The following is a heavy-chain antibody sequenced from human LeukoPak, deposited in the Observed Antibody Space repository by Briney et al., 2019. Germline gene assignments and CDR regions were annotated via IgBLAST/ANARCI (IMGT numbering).Heavy chain of an antibody. CDR3: ARDIRVGDDY. CDR1: GFTVSSNF. Sequence: AGGSLRLSCAASGFTVSSNFTSWVRQAPGKGLEWVSVIYGGGSTYYADSVKGRFTISRDSSKNTLYLQMNSLRAEDTAVYYCARDIRVGDDYWGQGTLVTVSS. J-gene: IGHJ4*02. V-gene: IGHV3-66*01. CDR2: IYGGGST. D-gene: IGHD2-21*02.